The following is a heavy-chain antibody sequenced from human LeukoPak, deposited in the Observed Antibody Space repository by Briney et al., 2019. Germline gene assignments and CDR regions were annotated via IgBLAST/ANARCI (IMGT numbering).Heavy chain of an antibody. D-gene: IGHD3-22*01. J-gene: IGHJ5*02. CDR3: ARDHYYDSSAYYVGDNWFDP. Sequence: GGSLRLSCAASGFTFSSYAMSWVRQAPGKGLGWISASSGRGGSTYYADSVKGRFTISRDNAKNTLYLQMNSLRAEDTAVYYCARDHYYDSSAYYVGDNWFDPWGQGTLVTVSS. V-gene: IGHV3-23*01. CDR1: GFTFSSYA. CDR2: SSGRGGST.